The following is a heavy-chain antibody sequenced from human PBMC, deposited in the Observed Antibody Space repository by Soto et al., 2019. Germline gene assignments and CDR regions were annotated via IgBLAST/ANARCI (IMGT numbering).Heavy chain of an antibody. D-gene: IGHD2-21*02. V-gene: IGHV4-4*02. CDR1: GDSISSDKW. J-gene: IGHJ4*02. CDR3: ARGRDWRFDY. CDR2: IHHRKSA. Sequence: QVQLQESGPGLVKPSGTLSLTCAVSGDSISSDKWWTWVRQPPGKGLEWIGEIHHRKSANYNLSLRSRVIMSVDKSKNQFSLRLTPATAVDTSIYYCARGRDWRFDYWGEGILIAVSS.